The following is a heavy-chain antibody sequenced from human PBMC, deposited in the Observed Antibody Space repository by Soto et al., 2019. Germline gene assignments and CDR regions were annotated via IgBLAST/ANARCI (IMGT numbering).Heavy chain of an antibody. Sequence: EVQLVESGGGLVQPGGSLRLSCAASGFTFRTYWMNWVRQAPGKGLEWVANIKGDGSEKYYVDPVKGRFTISRDNAMNSLYLPLNCLSAEDTAVDYCATSLIRGQGALVTVSS. J-gene: IGHJ4*02. CDR1: GFTFRTYW. CDR2: IKGDGSEK. CDR3: ATSLI. V-gene: IGHV3-7*01. D-gene: IGHD6-6*01.